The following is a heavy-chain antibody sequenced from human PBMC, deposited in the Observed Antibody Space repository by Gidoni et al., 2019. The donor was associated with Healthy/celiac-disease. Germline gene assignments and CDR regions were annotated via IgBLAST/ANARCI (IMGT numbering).Heavy chain of an antibody. J-gene: IGHJ6*01. CDR3: TRDGYNWNSPSDTLYYYYYGMDV. Sequence: EVQLVESGGGLVQPGRSLRLSCTASGFTFGDSAMSWFRQAPGKGLEWVGFIRSKAYGGTTEYASSVKGRCIISRDDSKSIAYLQMNSMKTEDTAVYYCTRDGYNWNSPSDTLYYYYYGMDVWGQGTTVTVSS. V-gene: IGHV3-49*03. D-gene: IGHD1-7*01. CDR2: IRSKAYGGTT. CDR1: GFTFGDSA.